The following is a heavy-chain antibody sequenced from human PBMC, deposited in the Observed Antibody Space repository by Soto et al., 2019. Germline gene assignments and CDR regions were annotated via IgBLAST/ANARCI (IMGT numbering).Heavy chain of an antibody. V-gene: IGHV4-39*01. D-gene: IGHD3-10*01. Sequence: QLQLQESGPGLVKPSETLSLTCTVSGGSISSSSYYWGWIRQPPGKGLEWIGSIYYSGSTYYNPSPKSRVTISVDTSKNQFSLKPSSVTAADTAVYYCARHALWCGELSDYWGQGTLVTVSS. CDR1: GGSISSSSYY. J-gene: IGHJ4*02. CDR2: IYYSGST. CDR3: ARHALWCGELSDY.